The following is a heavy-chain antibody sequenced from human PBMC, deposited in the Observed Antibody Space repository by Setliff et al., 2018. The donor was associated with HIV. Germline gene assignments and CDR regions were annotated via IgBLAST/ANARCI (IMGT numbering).Heavy chain of an antibody. D-gene: IGHD3-10*01. J-gene: IGHJ4*02. Sequence: GGSLRLSCAVSGVTYNDHFMDWVRQAPGKGLEWLGRSRSKSEGYATYYAASVKDRLIISRDESKTALFLQVNSLRTEDAAIYYCALMLRGIPFWGRGTLVTVSS. V-gene: IGHV3-72*01. CDR3: ALMLRGIPF. CDR2: SRSKSEGYAT. CDR1: GVTYNDHF.